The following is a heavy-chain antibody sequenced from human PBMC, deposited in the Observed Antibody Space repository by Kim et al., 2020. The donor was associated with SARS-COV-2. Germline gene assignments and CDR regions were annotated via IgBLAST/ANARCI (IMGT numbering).Heavy chain of an antibody. Sequence: YADAVKVRFTISRDNSKKTLYLQISSLSADDTAIYYCARHGSSRISFYFDYWGQGALVTVSS. V-gene: IGHV3-23*01. CDR3: ARHGSSRISFYFDY. D-gene: IGHD2-15*01. J-gene: IGHJ4*02.